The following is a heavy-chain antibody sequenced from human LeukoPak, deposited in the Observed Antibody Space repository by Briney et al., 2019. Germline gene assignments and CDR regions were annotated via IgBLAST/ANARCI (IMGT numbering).Heavy chain of an antibody. CDR1: GYTFTSYG. J-gene: IGHJ4*02. V-gene: IGHV1-18*01. Sequence: ASVKVSWKASGYTFTSYGISWVRQAPGQGLQWMGWISAYTGNTNYPQNLQGRVTVTPDTSTSTAYMELRSLKSDDTAVYYCARARANSPYFDYWGQGTLVTVSS. D-gene: IGHD4-23*01. CDR2: ISAYTGNT. CDR3: ARARANSPYFDY.